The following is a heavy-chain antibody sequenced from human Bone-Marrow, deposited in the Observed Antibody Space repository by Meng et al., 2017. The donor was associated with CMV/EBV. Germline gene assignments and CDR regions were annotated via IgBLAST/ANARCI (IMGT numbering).Heavy chain of an antibody. CDR3: ARDPPDQRITMVRGVIWGRDV. CDR1: GFTFSSYW. J-gene: IGHJ6*02. D-gene: IGHD3-10*01. Sequence: GESLKISCAASGFTFSSYWMHWVRQAPGKGLVWVSRINSDGSSTSYADSVKGRFTISRDNAKNTLYLQMNSLRAEDTAVYYCARDPPDQRITMVRGVIWGRDVWGQGATVTVAS. V-gene: IGHV3-74*01. CDR2: INSDGSST.